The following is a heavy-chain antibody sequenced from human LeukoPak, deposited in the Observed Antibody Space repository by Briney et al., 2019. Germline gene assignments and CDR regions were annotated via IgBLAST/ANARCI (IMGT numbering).Heavy chain of an antibody. CDR1: GYTFTTYY. CDR2: INPNSGGT. D-gene: IGHD3-22*01. J-gene: IGHJ5*02. CDR3: ARGRSYYYDSSGYSVEEVYNWFDP. V-gene: IGHV1-2*02. Sequence: GASVKVSCKASGYTFTTYYMHWVRQAPGQGLEWMGWINPNSGGTNYAQKFQGRVTMTRDTSISTAYMELSRLRSDDTAVYYCARGRSYYYDSSGYSVEEVYNWFDPWGQGTLVTVSS.